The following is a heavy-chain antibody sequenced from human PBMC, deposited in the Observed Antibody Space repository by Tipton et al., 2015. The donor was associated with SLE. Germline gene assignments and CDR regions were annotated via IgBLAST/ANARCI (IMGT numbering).Heavy chain of an antibody. V-gene: IGHV4-39*07. CDR2: IFYSGST. Sequence: TLSLTCTVSVGSIISSSYYWGWIRQPPGAGLEWIGSIFYSGSTYYNPSLKSRATISVDTTKNQFSLKLSSVTAADTAVYYCASPFAGAFDIWGQGTLVTVSS. CDR1: VGSIISSSYY. CDR3: ASPFAGAFDI. D-gene: IGHD3-3*01. J-gene: IGHJ3*02.